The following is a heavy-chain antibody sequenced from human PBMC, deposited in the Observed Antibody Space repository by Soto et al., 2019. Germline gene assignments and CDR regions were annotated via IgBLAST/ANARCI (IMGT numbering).Heavy chain of an antibody. CDR1: GFTFSSYA. V-gene: IGHV3-23*01. Sequence: EVQLLESGGGLVQPGGSLRLSCAASGFTFSSYAMSWVRQAPGKGLEWVSAISGSGGSTYYADSVKGRFTISRDNSKNTLYLQMNRLRAEDTAVYYCAKWIVVVPAAIPGSFDIWGQGTMVTVSS. CDR3: AKWIVVVPAAIPGSFDI. CDR2: ISGSGGST. D-gene: IGHD2-2*02. J-gene: IGHJ3*02.